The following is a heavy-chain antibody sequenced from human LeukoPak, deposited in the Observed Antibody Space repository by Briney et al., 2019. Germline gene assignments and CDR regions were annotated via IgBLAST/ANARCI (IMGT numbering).Heavy chain of an antibody. CDR3: AREGSGYATNWFDP. V-gene: IGHV3-7*03. J-gene: IGHJ5*02. CDR2: IKIDGSEK. CDR1: GFTFSTYW. D-gene: IGHD2-15*01. Sequence: GGSLRLSCAASGFTFSTYWMSWVRQAPGKGLEWVANIKIDGSEKYYVDSVKGRFTISRDNAKNSLYLQMNSLRVEDTAVYYCAREGSGYATNWFDPWGQGTLVTVSS.